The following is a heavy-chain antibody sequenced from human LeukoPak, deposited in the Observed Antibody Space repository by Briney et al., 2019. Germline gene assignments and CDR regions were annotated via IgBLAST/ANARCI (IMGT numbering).Heavy chain of an antibody. V-gene: IGHV1-8*01. CDR3: VRAAQEGRDSLTGVQTGNWFDP. CDR1: GYNFTSYD. J-gene: IGHJ5*02. D-gene: IGHD3-9*01. CDR2: MNPSSGNT. Sequence: ASVKVSCKTSGYNFTSYDINWVRQATGQGPEWVGWMNPSSGNTGYAQNFQGRLDLTRNIALTTAYMELSSLTSEDTATYYCVRAAQEGRDSLTGVQTGNWFDPWGQGTLVTVSS.